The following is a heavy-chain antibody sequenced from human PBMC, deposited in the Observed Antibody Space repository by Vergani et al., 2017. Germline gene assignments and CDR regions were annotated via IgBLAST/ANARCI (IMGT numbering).Heavy chain of an antibody. CDR3: ARYLSSGWSHDYYYYMDV. CDR1: GYTFTSYG. Sequence: QVQLVQSGAEVKKPGASVKVSCKASGYTFTSYGISWVRQAPGQGLEWMGWISAYNGNTNYAQKLKGRVTMTTDTSTSTAYMELRSLRSDDTAVYYCARYLSSGWSHDYYYYMDVWGKGTTVTVSS. D-gene: IGHD6-19*01. J-gene: IGHJ6*03. CDR2: ISAYNGNT. V-gene: IGHV1-18*01.